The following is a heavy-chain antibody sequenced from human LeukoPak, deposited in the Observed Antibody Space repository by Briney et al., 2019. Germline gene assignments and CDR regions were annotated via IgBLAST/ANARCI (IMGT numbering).Heavy chain of an antibody. Sequence: GGSLRLSCAASGFTFNSYGMHWVRKAPDKGLEWVALIWYDGSNKYYADSVKGRFTISRDNSKNTLYLQMNSLRAEDTAVYYCARPRTYSSSWSPFDYWGQGTLVTVSS. CDR2: IWYDGSNK. J-gene: IGHJ4*02. CDR3: ARPRTYSSSWSPFDY. CDR1: GFTFNSYG. V-gene: IGHV3-33*01. D-gene: IGHD6-13*01.